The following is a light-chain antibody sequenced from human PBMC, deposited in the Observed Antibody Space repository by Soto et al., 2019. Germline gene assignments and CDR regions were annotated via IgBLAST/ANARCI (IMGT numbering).Light chain of an antibody. CDR3: QQYNNWPPYT. Sequence: EIVMTQSPATLSVSPGERATLSCRASQSVSSNLAWYQQKPGQAPRLLIYGASTRATGSPARFSGSGSGTEFHLTISSLQSEDFAVYYCQQYNNWPPYTFGQGTKLEIK. V-gene: IGKV3-15*01. J-gene: IGKJ2*01. CDR2: GAS. CDR1: QSVSSN.